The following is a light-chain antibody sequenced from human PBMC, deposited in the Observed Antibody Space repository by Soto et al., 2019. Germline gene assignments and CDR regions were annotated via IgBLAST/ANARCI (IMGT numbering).Light chain of an antibody. CDR2: EVS. CDR1: SSDVGSYNL. J-gene: IGLJ1*01. V-gene: IGLV2-23*02. Sequence: QSVLTQPASVSGSPGQSISISCTGSSSDVGSYNLVSWYQHLPGKAPKLMISEVSERPSGVSIRFSGSKSGNTASLTISGLQAEDEGDYYCCSFARDRILFGSGTKLTVL. CDR3: CSFARDRIL.